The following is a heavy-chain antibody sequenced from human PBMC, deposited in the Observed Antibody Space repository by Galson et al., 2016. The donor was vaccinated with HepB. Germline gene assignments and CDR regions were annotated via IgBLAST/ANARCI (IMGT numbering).Heavy chain of an antibody. Sequence: SETLSLTCSVSGASFSRYYWAWIRQTPGKGLEWIGEVIHTGRANYNPSLKSRVTLSVATSKNQFSLKLTSVTAADTSIYYCATQGPVGSAVFVNWGQGTPVTVSS. J-gene: IGHJ4*02. CDR2: VIHTGRA. CDR3: ATQGPVGSAVFVN. D-gene: IGHD4-23*01. V-gene: IGHV4-34*12. CDR1: GASFSRYY.